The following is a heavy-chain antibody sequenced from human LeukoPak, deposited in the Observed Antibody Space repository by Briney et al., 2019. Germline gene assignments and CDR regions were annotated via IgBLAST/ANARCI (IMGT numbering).Heavy chain of an antibody. Sequence: SLRLSCTASGFTFGDYAMSWVRQAPGKGLEWVGFIRSKAYGGTTEYAASVKGRFTISRDDSKSIAYLQMNSLKTEDTAVYYCTRGVLGYYYGSGSYFNYYYYYGMDVWGQGTTVTVSS. J-gene: IGHJ6*02. D-gene: IGHD3-10*01. CDR1: GFTFGDYA. CDR2: IRSKAYGGTT. CDR3: TRGVLGYYYGSGSYFNYYYYYGMDV. V-gene: IGHV3-49*04.